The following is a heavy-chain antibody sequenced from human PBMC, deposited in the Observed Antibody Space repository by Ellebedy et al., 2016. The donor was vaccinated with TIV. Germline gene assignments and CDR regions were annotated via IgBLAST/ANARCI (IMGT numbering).Heavy chain of an antibody. Sequence: ASVKVSXXASGYTFTGTDYYMHWVRQAPGQGLAWMGWINPKSGGTNYARKFQGRVTMTRDTSISTAYMELSRLRSDDTAVFYCARGFVWFSYAFDIWGQGTVVTVS. J-gene: IGHJ3*02. CDR1: GYTFTGTDYY. CDR3: ARGFVWFSYAFDI. V-gene: IGHV1-2*02. D-gene: IGHD2-21*01. CDR2: INPKSGGT.